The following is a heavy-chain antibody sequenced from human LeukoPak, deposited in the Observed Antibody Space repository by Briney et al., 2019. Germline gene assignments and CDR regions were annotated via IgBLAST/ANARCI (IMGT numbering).Heavy chain of an antibody. V-gene: IGHV3-30-3*01. CDR1: GFTFSSYA. J-gene: IGHJ5*02. CDR2: ISYDGSNK. CDR3: AKEGIAARPGWFDP. Sequence: GGSLRLSCAASGFTFSSYAMHWVRQAPGKGLEWVAVISYDGSNKYYADSVKGRFTISRDNSKNTLYLQMNSLRAEDTAVYYCAKEGIAARPGWFDPWGQGTLVTVSS. D-gene: IGHD6-6*01.